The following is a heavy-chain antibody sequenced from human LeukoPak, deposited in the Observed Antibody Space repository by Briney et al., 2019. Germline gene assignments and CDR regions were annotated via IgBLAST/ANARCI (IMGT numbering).Heavy chain of an antibody. V-gene: IGHV4-59*08. CDR3: ARHSITMVRGVIHNWFDP. CDR2: IYYSGNT. J-gene: IGHJ5*02. Sequence: PSETLSLTCTVSGGSISSYYWSWIRQPPGKGLEWIGYIYYSGNTNYNPSLKSRVTISVDTSKNQFSLKLSSVTAADTVGYYCARHSITMVRGVIHNWFDPGGQGPLVTVSS. D-gene: IGHD3-10*01. CDR1: GGSISSYY.